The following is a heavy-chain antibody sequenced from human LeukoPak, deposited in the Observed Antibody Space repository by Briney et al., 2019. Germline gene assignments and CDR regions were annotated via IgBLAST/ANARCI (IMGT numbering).Heavy chain of an antibody. D-gene: IGHD1-26*01. CDR3: ARTYSGTYYDC. CDR2: ISYSGST. J-gene: IGHJ4*02. Sequence: KPSETLSLTCTVSGGSISNYYWNWIRQPPGKGLEWIGYISYSGSTKYNPSLKSRVTISVDTSKNQFSLQLNSVTAADTAIYYCARTYSGTYYDCWGQGTLVTVSS. CDR1: GGSISNYY. V-gene: IGHV4-59*01.